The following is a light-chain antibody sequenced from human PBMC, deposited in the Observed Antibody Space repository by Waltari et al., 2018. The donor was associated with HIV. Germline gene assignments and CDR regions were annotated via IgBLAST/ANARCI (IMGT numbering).Light chain of an antibody. CDR1: SSDVVGYNY. J-gene: IGLJ3*02. Sequence: QSALTQPPSASGSPGPSVTLSCTGTSSDVVGYNYVSWYQQHPGKAPKLMIYEVSKRPSGVPDRFSGSKSGNTASLTVSGLQAEDEADYYCSSSRVFGGGTKLTVL. CDR3: SSSRV. V-gene: IGLV2-8*01. CDR2: EVS.